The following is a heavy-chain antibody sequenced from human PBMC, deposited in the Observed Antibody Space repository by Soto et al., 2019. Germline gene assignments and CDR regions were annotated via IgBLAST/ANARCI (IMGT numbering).Heavy chain of an antibody. Sequence: EVQLLESGGGLVQPGGSLRLSCAASGFTFSSYAMSWVRQAPGKWLEWVSAISGTGDSPYYADSVKGRFTISRDNSKNTLYLQMRSLRAEDTAVYYCAHCIAPRPFYCYGMDVWGQGTTVTVSS. D-gene: IGHD6-6*01. CDR2: ISGTGDSP. CDR3: AHCIAPRPFYCYGMDV. V-gene: IGHV3-23*01. J-gene: IGHJ6*02. CDR1: GFTFSSYA.